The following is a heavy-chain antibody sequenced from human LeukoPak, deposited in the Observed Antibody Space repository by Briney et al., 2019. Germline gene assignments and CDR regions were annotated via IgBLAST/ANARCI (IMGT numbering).Heavy chain of an antibody. D-gene: IGHD6-6*01. V-gene: IGHV4-59*08. CDR1: GFTFGDYA. J-gene: IGHJ4*02. CDR3: ARLAGSSSKDY. Sequence: TGGSLRLSCTASGFTFGDYAMSWIRQPPGKGLEWIGYIYYSGSTNYNPSLKSRVTISVDTSKNQFSLKLSSVTAADTAVYYCARLAGSSSKDYWGQGTLVTVSS. CDR2: IYYSGST.